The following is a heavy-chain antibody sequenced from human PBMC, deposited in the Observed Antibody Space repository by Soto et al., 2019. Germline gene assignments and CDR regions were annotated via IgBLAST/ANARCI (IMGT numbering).Heavy chain of an antibody. D-gene: IGHD4-17*01. CDR2: IYYSGST. CDR3: ARGSYGDYVPYYFDY. Sequence: QVQLQESGPGLVKPSQTLSLTCTVSGGSISSGGYYWSWIRQHPGKGLEWIGYIYYSGSTYYNPSLKSRVTISVDTSKNPFSLKLSSVTAADTAVYYCARGSYGDYVPYYFDYWGQGTLVTVSS. CDR1: GGSISSGGYY. J-gene: IGHJ4*02. V-gene: IGHV4-31*03.